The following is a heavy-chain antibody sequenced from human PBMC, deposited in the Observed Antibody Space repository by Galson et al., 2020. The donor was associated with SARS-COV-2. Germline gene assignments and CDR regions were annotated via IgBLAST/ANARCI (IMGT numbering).Heavy chain of an antibody. CDR3: ARPFGYYYYYMDV. V-gene: IGHV3-21*01. CDR1: GFTFSSYI. Sequence: GESLKISCAASGFTFSSYIMNWVRQAPGKGLEWVSSISSGSSSIYYADSAKGRFTISRDNAKNALYLQMNSLRAEDTAVYYCARPFGYYYYYMDVWGKGTTVTVSS. J-gene: IGHJ6*03. CDR2: ISSGSSSI. D-gene: IGHD3-10*01.